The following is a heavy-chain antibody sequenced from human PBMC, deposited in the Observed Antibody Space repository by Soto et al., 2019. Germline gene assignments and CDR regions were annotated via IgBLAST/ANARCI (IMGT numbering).Heavy chain of an antibody. CDR3: ARRYGASFDY. V-gene: IGHV4-39*07. J-gene: IGHJ4*02. CDR1: GGSINSGGYY. Sequence: AETLSLTCTVSGGSINSGGYYWAWIRQPPGKGLEWIGSMYYSGSTNYNPSLKSRVTISVDTPKNQFSLKLSSVTAADTAVYYCARRYGASFDYWGQGTLVTVSS. D-gene: IGHD4-17*01. CDR2: MYYSGST.